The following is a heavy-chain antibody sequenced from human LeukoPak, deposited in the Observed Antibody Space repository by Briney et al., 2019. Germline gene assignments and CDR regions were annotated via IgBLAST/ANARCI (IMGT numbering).Heavy chain of an antibody. CDR3: ATEGQCGFTTCSGLQF. V-gene: IGHV4-4*02. J-gene: IGHJ4*02. CDR1: GGSISSSNW. CDR2: VFRTGRT. Sequence: PSETLSLTCAVSGGSISSSNWWSWIRQPPGKGLEWIGYVFRTGRTSYNPSLDSRVTISLDRSRNQFSLRLTSVTAADSAMYYCATEGQCGFTTCSGLQFWGQGILVSVSS. D-gene: IGHD2-2*01.